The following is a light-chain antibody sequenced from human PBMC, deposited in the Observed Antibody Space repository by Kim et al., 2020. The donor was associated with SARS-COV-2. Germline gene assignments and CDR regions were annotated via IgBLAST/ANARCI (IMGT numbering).Light chain of an antibody. CDR3: QQYNSYPLT. CDR1: QSISSF. J-gene: IGKJ4*01. Sequence: AFVGDRVTITCRASQSISSFLAWYQQKPGKAPNLLIYDASTLASVVPSRCSGSGSGTEFTLTISNLQSADFVTYYCQQYNSYPLTFGGGTKVDIK. V-gene: IGKV1-5*01. CDR2: DAS.